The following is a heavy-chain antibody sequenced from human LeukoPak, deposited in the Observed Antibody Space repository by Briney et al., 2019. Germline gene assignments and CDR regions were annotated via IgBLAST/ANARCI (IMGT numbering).Heavy chain of an antibody. CDR2: ISSSGTYI. CDR3: ARLNYDFWTGYRTMEYYYYYMDV. D-gene: IGHD3-3*01. CDR1: GFTFSSYS. V-gene: IGHV3-21*01. Sequence: GGSLRLSCAASGFTFSSYSMNWVRQAPGKGLEWVSSISSSGTYIYYADSVKGRFTISRDNAKNSLHLQMNSLRAEDTAIYYCARLNYDFWTGYRTMEYYYYYMDVWGKGTTVTVPS. J-gene: IGHJ6*03.